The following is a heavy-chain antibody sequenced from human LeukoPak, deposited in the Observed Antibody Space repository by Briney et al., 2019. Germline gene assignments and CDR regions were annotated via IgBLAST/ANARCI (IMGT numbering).Heavy chain of an antibody. CDR3: AGSSSPYTY. CDR1: GFTFSSYS. J-gene: IGHJ4*02. D-gene: IGHD6-6*01. V-gene: IGHV3-48*01. Sequence: PGGSLRLSCAASGFTFSSYSMNWVRQAPGKGLEWVSYISSSSTIYYADSVKGRFTISRDNAKNSLYLQMNSLRAEDTAVYYCAGSSSPYTYWGQGTLVTVSS. CDR2: ISSSSTI.